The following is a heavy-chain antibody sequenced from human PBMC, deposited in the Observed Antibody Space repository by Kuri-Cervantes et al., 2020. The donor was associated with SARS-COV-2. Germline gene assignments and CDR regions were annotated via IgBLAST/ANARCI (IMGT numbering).Heavy chain of an antibody. CDR1: GYTFTGYY. J-gene: IGHJ4*02. CDR2: INPNSGGT. CDR3: GGWFGESPADY. D-gene: IGHD3-10*01. V-gene: IGHV1-2*02. Sequence: ASVKVSCKASGYTFTGYYMHWVRQAPGQGLEWMGWINPNSGGTNYAQKVQGRVTMTRDTSISTAYMELSSLRSEDTAVYYCGGWFGESPADYWGQGTLVTVSS.